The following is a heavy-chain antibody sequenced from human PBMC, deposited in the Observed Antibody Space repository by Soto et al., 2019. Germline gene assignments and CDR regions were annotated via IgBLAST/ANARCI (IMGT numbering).Heavy chain of an antibody. CDR3: ATLSTVTSWSFVNI. J-gene: IGHJ3*02. CDR1: GGSITSYY. V-gene: IGHV4-59*08. D-gene: IGHD4-17*01. CDR2: IFYSGGT. Sequence: QVQLQESGPGLVKPSETLSLTCTVSGGSITSYYWSWIRQAPGKGLEWIGYIFYSGGTDYNPSLKSRLTISVDTSKSELSLKLTSVTAADTAVYYCATLSTVTSWSFVNIWGQGTMVTVSS.